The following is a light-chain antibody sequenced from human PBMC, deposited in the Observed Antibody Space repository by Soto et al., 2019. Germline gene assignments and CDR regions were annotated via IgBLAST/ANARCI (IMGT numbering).Light chain of an antibody. Sequence: EIVLTQSPGTLSLSQGERATLSCRASQTISSSYLAWYQQKPGQAPRLLIFGASSRATDIPDRFSGSGSGTDFTLTISRLQPEEFAVYYCQHYDSSPPKYTFGQGTKLEIK. J-gene: IGKJ2*01. CDR3: QHYDSSPPKYT. V-gene: IGKV3-20*01. CDR2: GAS. CDR1: QTISSSY.